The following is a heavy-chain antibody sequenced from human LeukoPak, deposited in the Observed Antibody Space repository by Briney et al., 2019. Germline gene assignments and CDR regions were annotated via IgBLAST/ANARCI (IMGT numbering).Heavy chain of an antibody. J-gene: IGHJ4*02. Sequence: ASVKVSCKASGYTFTSYAMHWVRQAPGQRPEWMGWINAGNGNTKYFQKFQGRVTFNRDTSASTAYMELSSLRSEDTAVYYCAATDLGDYWGQGTLVTVSS. CDR3: AATDLGDY. D-gene: IGHD4-17*01. CDR2: INAGNGNT. V-gene: IGHV1-3*01. CDR1: GYTFTSYA.